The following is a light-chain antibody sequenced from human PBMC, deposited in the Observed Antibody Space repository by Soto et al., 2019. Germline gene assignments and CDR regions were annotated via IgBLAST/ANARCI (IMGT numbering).Light chain of an antibody. CDR2: DVS. J-gene: IGKJ1*01. CDR3: QQYGNSPWT. Sequence: EIVLTQSPATLSLSPGERGTLSCRASESVTNYLAWYQQKPGQAPRLLVYDVSNRATGTPARFSGGGSGTDFTLTISNLEPEDFAVYYCQQYGNSPWTFGHGTKVDIK. CDR1: ESVTNY. V-gene: IGKV3-11*01.